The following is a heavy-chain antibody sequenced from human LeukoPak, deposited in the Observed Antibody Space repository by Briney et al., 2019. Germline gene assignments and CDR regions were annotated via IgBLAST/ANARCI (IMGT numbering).Heavy chain of an antibody. CDR3: AKASITVAGTYFDY. CDR1: GFTFSDYA. CDR2: ISDSGGAT. D-gene: IGHD6-19*01. J-gene: IGHJ4*02. V-gene: IGHV3-23*01. Sequence: GGSLRLSCAASGFTFSDYAMSWVRQAPGKGLEWVSAISDSGGATNYADSVKGRFTISRDNSKNMLYLQVKSLRAEDTAVYYCAKASITVAGTYFDYWGQGTLVTVSS.